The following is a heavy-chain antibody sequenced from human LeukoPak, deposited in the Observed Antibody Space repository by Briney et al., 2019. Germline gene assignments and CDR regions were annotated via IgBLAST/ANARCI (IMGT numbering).Heavy chain of an antibody. J-gene: IGHJ2*01. Sequence: ASVKVSCKASGYTFTGYYMRWVRQAPGQGLEWMGWINPNSGGTNYAQKFQGRVTMTRDTSISTAYMELSRLRSDDTANYYCARGNCSGGICYDWYFDLWGRGTLVTVSS. CDR2: INPNSGGT. CDR3: ARGNCSGGICYDWYFDL. D-gene: IGHD2-15*01. CDR1: GYTFTGYY. V-gene: IGHV1-2*02.